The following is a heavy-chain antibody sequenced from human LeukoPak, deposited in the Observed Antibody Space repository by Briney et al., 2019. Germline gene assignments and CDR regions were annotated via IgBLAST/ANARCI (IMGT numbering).Heavy chain of an antibody. Sequence: SETLSLTCTVSGGSISSGDYYWSWIRQPPGKGLEWIGYIYYSGSTYYNPSLKSRVTISVDTSKNQFSLKLSSVTAADTAVYYCARVPSYYDILTGYYKDAFDIWGQGTMVTVSS. CDR2: IYYSGST. CDR3: ARVPSYYDILTGYYKDAFDI. J-gene: IGHJ3*02. D-gene: IGHD3-9*01. V-gene: IGHV4-30-4*08. CDR1: GGSISSGDYY.